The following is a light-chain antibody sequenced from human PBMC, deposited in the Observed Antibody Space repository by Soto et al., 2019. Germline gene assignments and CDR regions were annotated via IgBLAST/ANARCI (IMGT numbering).Light chain of an antibody. CDR3: SSYTTSNTRQIV. Sequence: QSALNQPASGFGSPGQSITISFTGTSSDVGGYNYVSWYQQHPGKAPKFMIYDVSNRPSGVSNRFSGSKSGNTASLTISGLQAEDEADYYCSSYTTSNTRQIVFGTGTKVTVL. CDR2: DVS. V-gene: IGLV2-14*01. CDR1: SSDVGGYNY. J-gene: IGLJ1*01.